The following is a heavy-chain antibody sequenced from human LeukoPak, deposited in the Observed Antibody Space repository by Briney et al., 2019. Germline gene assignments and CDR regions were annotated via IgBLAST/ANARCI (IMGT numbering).Heavy chain of an antibody. Sequence: PGGSLRLSCAASGFTFNNAWMSWVRQAPGKGLQWVGRIKSKTDGGKSDYAAFVKGRFTISRDDSKNTLYLQMNSLRAEDTAVYYCARDIGYYYDSSGLDYWGQGTLVTVSS. CDR1: GFTFNNAW. CDR2: IKSKTDGGKS. CDR3: ARDIGYYYDSSGLDY. D-gene: IGHD3-22*01. V-gene: IGHV3-15*05. J-gene: IGHJ4*02.